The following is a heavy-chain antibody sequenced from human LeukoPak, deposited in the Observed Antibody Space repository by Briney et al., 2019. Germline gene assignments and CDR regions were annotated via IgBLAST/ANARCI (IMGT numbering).Heavy chain of an antibody. Sequence: SSETLSLTCTVSGGSISSYYWSWIRQPAGKGLEWIGRIYTSGSTNYNPSLKSRVTMSVDTSKNQFSLKLSSVTAADTAVYYCARDQTDATPGFDYMDVWGEGTTVTVSS. CDR3: ARDQTDATPGFDYMDV. V-gene: IGHV4-4*07. CDR1: GGSISSYY. J-gene: IGHJ6*03. CDR2: IYTSGST. D-gene: IGHD3-3*01.